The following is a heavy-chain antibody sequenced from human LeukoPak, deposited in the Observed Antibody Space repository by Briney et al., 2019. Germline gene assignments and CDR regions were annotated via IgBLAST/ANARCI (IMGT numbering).Heavy chain of an antibody. D-gene: IGHD3-16*02. CDR2: ISYDGSNK. CDR1: GFAFSSYA. J-gene: IGHJ4*02. Sequence: PGGSLRLSCAASGFAFSSYAVHWVRQAPGKGLEWVAVISYDGSNKYYADSVKGRFTISRDNSKNTLYLQMNSLRAEDTAVYYCASQFMITFGGVISSPYYFDYWGQGTLVTVSS. CDR3: ASQFMITFGGVISSPYYFDY. V-gene: IGHV3-30-3*01.